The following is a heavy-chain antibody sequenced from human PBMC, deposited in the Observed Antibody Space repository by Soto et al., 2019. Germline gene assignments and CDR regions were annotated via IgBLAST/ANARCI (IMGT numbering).Heavy chain of an antibody. J-gene: IGHJ6*02. CDR2: IYHSGST. Sequence: GPGPGPSSETLSLTCAVSGGSISSSNWWSWVRQPPGKGLEWIGEIYHSGSTNYNPSLKSRVNISVDKSKNQFSLKLSSVTAADTAVYYCARFPVTTNYYYYGMDVWGQGTTVTVSS. V-gene: IGHV4-4*02. CDR3: ARFPVTTNYYYYGMDV. CDR1: GGSISSSNW. D-gene: IGHD4-17*01.